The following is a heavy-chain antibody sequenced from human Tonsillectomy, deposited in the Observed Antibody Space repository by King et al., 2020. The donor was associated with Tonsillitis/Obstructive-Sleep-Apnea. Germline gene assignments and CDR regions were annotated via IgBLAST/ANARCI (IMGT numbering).Heavy chain of an antibody. CDR3: TRGGHWFDP. CDR1: GFTFINAW. Sequence: VQLVESGGDLVKPGGALRLSCAASGFTFINAWMSWVRPAPGKGRGWGARFEPTPNGGATDNAAPVKGRFTISRAVSTNTLYLQMNSLTTEDTAVYFCTRGGHWFDPWGRGTLVTISS. CDR2: FEPTPNGGAT. D-gene: IGHD3-10*01. J-gene: IGHJ5*02. V-gene: IGHV3-15*04.